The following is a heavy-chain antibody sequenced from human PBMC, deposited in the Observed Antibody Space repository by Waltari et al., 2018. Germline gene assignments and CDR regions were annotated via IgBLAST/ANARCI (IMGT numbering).Heavy chain of an antibody. CDR3: ATGIAAAGTFPDY. Sequence: EVQLVQSGAEVKKPGATVKISCKASGYTFTDYYLHWMHQAPGKGLEWMGRVDPEDGETIYAEKFQGRVTITADTSTDTAYMELSSLRSEDTAVYYCATGIAAAGTFPDYWGQGTLVTVSS. CDR1: GYTFTDYY. V-gene: IGHV1-69-2*01. D-gene: IGHD6-13*01. CDR2: VDPEDGET. J-gene: IGHJ4*02.